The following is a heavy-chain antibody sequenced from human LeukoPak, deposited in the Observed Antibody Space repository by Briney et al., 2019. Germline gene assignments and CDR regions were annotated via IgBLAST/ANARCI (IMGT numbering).Heavy chain of an antibody. J-gene: IGHJ4*02. V-gene: IGHV3-9*01. CDR2: ISWNSGSI. CDR3: AKSVDTAPAAFDY. D-gene: IGHD5-18*01. Sequence: GGSLRLSCAASGFTFSSYSMNWVRQAPGKGLEWVSGISWNSGSIGYADSVKGRFTISRDNAKNSLYLQMNSLRAEDTALYYCAKSVDTAPAAFDYWGQGTLVTVSS. CDR1: GFTFSSYS.